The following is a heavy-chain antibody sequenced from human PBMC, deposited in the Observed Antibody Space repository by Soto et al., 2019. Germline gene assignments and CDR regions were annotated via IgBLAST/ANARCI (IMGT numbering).Heavy chain of an antibody. CDR3: ARDLQQLVLPYYYYGMDV. D-gene: IGHD6-6*01. J-gene: IGHJ6*02. V-gene: IGHV1-18*04. Sequence: AAVKVSCKSSGYTFTSYGISWVRPAPGQGLEWMGWISAYNGNTNYAQKLQGRVTMTTDTSTSTACMELRSLRSDDTAVYYCARDLQQLVLPYYYYGMDVWGQGTTVTVSS. CDR1: GYTFTSYG. CDR2: ISAYNGNT.